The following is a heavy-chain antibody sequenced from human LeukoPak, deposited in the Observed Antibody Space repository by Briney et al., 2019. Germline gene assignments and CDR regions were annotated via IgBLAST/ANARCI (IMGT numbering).Heavy chain of an antibody. V-gene: IGHV4-59*01. CDR2: IYYSGST. CDR1: GGSISSYY. CDR3: ARDGNPFDY. J-gene: IGHJ4*02. Sequence: ESSETLSLTCTVSGGSISSYYWSWIRQPPGKGLEWIGYIYYSGSTNYNPSLKSRVSISVDTSKNQFSLKLSSVTAADTAVYYCARDGNPFDYWGQGILVTVST.